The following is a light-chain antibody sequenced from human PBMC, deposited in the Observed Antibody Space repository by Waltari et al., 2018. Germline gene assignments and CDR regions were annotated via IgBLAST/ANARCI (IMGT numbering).Light chain of an antibody. CDR3: NSRDSSGNLWV. CDR1: SLRSNY. CDR2: GKN. V-gene: IGLV3-19*01. Sequence: SELTQDPAVSVALGQTVRITCQGDSLRSNYASWYQQKPGQAPVLVIYGKNNRPSGIPDRFSGSSSGNTASLTITGAQAEDEADYYCNSRDSSGNLWVFGGGTKLTVL. J-gene: IGLJ3*02.